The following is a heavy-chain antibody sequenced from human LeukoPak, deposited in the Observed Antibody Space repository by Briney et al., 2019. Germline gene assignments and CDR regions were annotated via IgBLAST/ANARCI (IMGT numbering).Heavy chain of an antibody. J-gene: IGHJ6*03. CDR3: AKDSVRRYTPRNLYYYYMDV. Sequence: GGSLRLSCAASGFTFDDYAMHWVRQAPGKGLEWVSLISWDGDSTYYADSVKGRFTISRDNSKNSLYLQMNSLRAEDTALYYCAKDSVRRYTPRNLYYYYMDVWGKGTTVTVSS. CDR1: GFTFDDYA. CDR2: ISWDGDST. V-gene: IGHV3-43D*03. D-gene: IGHD1-14*01.